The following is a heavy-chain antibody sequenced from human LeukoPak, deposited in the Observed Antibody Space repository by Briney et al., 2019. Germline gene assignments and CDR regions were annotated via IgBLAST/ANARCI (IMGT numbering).Heavy chain of an antibody. J-gene: IGHJ5*02. CDR3: ARDKGVAPGYNWFDP. V-gene: IGHV1-69*05. D-gene: IGHD3-3*01. Sequence: GASVKVSCKSYDYTFSNYGISWVRQAPGQGLEWMGGIIPIFGTANYAQKFQGRVTITTDESTSTAYMELSSLRSEDTAVYYCARDKGVAPGYNWFDPWGQGTLVTVSS. CDR1: DYTFSNYG. CDR2: IIPIFGTA.